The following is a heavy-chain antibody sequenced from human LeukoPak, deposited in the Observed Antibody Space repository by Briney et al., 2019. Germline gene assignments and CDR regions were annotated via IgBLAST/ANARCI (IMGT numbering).Heavy chain of an antibody. CDR1: GGSISSYY. CDR2: IYYSGSN. Sequence: SETLSLTCTVSGGSISSYYWSWIRQPPGKGLEWIGYIYYSGSNNYNPSLKSRVTISVDKSKNQFSLKLSSVTAADTAVYYCAREGKLWFRELSPSHAFDIWGQGTMVTVSS. CDR3: AREGKLWFRELSPSHAFDI. J-gene: IGHJ3*02. D-gene: IGHD3-10*01. V-gene: IGHV4-59*01.